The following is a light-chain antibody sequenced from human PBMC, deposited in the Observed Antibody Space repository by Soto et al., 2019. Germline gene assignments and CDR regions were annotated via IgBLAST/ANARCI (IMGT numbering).Light chain of an antibody. CDR1: SSNIGAGYD. J-gene: IGLJ1*01. Sequence: QSELRQQPSGSGTQGKRGTISCTGKSSNIGAGYDVHWYQQLPGTAPKLLIYGNSNRPSGVPDRFSGSKSGTSASLAITGLQAEDEADYYCQSYDSSLSGYVFGTGTKVTVL. CDR3: QSYDSSLSGYV. CDR2: GNS. V-gene: IGLV1-40*01.